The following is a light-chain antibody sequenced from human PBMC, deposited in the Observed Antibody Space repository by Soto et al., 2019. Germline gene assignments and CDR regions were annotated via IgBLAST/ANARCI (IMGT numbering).Light chain of an antibody. CDR3: QQYNNWPLT. J-gene: IGKJ4*01. CDR1: QRVSND. V-gene: IGKV3-15*01. CDR2: GAS. Sequence: IVMTQSPATRSVSPGERATLSCRASQRVSNDFAWYQQKPGQAPRLLIYGASTRATGIPARFSGSVSGTEGTITISSLKQEDGAVYYGQQYNNWPLTFGGGTKVDIK.